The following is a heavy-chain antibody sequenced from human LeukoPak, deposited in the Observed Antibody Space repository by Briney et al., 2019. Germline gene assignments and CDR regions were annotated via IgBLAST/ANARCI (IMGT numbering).Heavy chain of an antibody. Sequence: GGSLRLSCAASGFTFSSYSMNWVRQAPGKGLEWVSSISSSSSYIYYADSVKGRFTISRDNAKNSLYLQMNSLRSDDTAVYYCASGRNYYDSSGYQEYWGQGTLVTVSS. CDR1: GFTFSSYS. CDR2: ISSSSSYI. CDR3: ASGRNYYDSSGYQEY. V-gene: IGHV3-21*04. D-gene: IGHD3-22*01. J-gene: IGHJ4*02.